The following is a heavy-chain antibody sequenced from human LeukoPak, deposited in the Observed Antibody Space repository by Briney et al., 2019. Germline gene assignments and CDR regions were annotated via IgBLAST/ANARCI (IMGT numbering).Heavy chain of an antibody. V-gene: IGHV4-38-2*02. Sequence: PSETLSLTCTVSGYSISGGYYWGWIRQPPGKGLEWIGSIYHSGTTYYNPSLKSRVTISVDTSKNQFSLKLSSVTAADTAVYYCARSESAVAALTTIDYWGQGTLVTVSS. CDR2: IYHSGTT. J-gene: IGHJ4*02. CDR1: GYSISGGYY. D-gene: IGHD6-19*01. CDR3: ARSESAVAALTTIDY.